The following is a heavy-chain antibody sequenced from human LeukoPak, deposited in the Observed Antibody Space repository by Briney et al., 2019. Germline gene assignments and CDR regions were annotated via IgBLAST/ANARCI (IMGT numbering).Heavy chain of an antibody. V-gene: IGHV4-34*01. CDR1: GGSFSGYY. D-gene: IGHD3-10*01. CDR3: AREERYYYGSGNFDP. CDR2: INHGGST. J-gene: IGHJ5*02. Sequence: SETLSLTCDVYGGSFSGYYWSWIRQPPGKGREWIGEINHGGSTNYNPSLKSRVTISVDTSMNQFSLKLSSVTAEDTAVYYCAREERYYYGSGNFDPWGQGTLVTVSS.